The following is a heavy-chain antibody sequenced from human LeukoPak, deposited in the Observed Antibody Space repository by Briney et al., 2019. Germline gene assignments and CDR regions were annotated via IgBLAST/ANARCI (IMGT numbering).Heavy chain of an antibody. Sequence: ASVKVSCKASGYTFTSYAISWVRQAPGQGLEWMGGIIPIFGTANYAQKFQGRVTITTDESTSTAYMELGSLRSEDTAVYYCARVNRDYGSGMYWFDPWGQGTLVTVSS. J-gene: IGHJ5*02. CDR2: IIPIFGTA. CDR3: ARVNRDYGSGMYWFDP. D-gene: IGHD3-10*01. V-gene: IGHV1-69*05. CDR1: GYTFTSYA.